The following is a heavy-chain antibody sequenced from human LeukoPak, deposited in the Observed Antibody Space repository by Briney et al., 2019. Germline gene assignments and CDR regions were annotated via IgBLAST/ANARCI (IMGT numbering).Heavy chain of an antibody. CDR2: IKSDGSST. CDR1: GFTFSNYW. D-gene: IGHD2-21*02. J-gene: IGHJ6*02. Sequence: GGSLRLSCAASGFTFSNYWMHWVRQAPGEALMWVSRIKSDGSSTTYADSVKGRFTISRDNAKNTLYLQMNSLRAEDTAVYYCSRDSLSSCGGDCYSGLDVWGQGTRSPSP. V-gene: IGHV3-74*01. CDR3: SRDSLSSCGGDCYSGLDV.